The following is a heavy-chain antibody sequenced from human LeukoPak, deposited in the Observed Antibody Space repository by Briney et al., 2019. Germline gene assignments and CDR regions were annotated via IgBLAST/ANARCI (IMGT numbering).Heavy chain of an antibody. V-gene: IGHV1-8*02. Sequence: ASVKVSCKASGYTFTSYGISWVRQATGQGLEWMGWMNPNSGNTGYAQKFQGRVTMTRNTSISTAYMELSSLRSEDTAVYYCARALQRGYYYDSSGYYFSDYWGQGTLVTVSS. J-gene: IGHJ4*02. CDR1: GYTFTSYG. CDR3: ARALQRGYYYDSSGYYFSDY. CDR2: MNPNSGNT. D-gene: IGHD3-22*01.